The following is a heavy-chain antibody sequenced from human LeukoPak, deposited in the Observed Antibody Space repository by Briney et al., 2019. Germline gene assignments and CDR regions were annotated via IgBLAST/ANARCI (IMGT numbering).Heavy chain of an antibody. D-gene: IGHD5-18*01. CDR2: ISSSGSTI. Sequence: GGSLRLSCAASGFTFSSYEMNWVRQAPGKGLEWASYISSSGSTIYYADSVKGRFTISRDNAKNSLYLQMNSLRAEDTAVYYCARGSTAMLHWGQGTLVTVSS. CDR3: ARGSTAMLH. CDR1: GFTFSSYE. J-gene: IGHJ4*02. V-gene: IGHV3-48*03.